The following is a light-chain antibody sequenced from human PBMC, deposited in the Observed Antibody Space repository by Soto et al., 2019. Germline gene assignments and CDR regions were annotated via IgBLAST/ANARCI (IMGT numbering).Light chain of an antibody. V-gene: IGLV2-14*01. Sequence: SVLTQPASVSGSPGQSITISCTGTSSDIGAYNFVSWYQQHPGKVPKVIIYEVSNRPSGVPDRFSGPKSGNTASLTISGLQADDEADYYCNSFTSRNTLVFGGGTKVTV. CDR3: NSFTSRNTLV. J-gene: IGLJ3*02. CDR2: EVS. CDR1: SSDIGAYNF.